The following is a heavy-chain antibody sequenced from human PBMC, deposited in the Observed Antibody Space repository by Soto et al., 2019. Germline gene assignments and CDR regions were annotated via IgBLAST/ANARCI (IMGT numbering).Heavy chain of an antibody. V-gene: IGHV1-18*01. D-gene: IGHD1-7*01. CDR2: INPHNGNT. CDR1: GTTFSNFA. J-gene: IGHJ5*02. Sequence: ASVKVSCKASGTTFSNFAIGWVRQAPGQGLEWMGWINPHNGNTNYAQKFQGRVTITTDTSTSTAYMELRSLRSDDTAVYYCARDRGFGTTPGFDPWG. CDR3: ARDRGFGTTPGFDP.